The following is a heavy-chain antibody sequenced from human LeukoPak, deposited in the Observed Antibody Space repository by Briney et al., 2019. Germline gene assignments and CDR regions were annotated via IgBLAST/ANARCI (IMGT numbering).Heavy chain of an antibody. J-gene: IGHJ4*02. V-gene: IGHV3-21*01. Sequence: GGSLRLSCAASGFTFSSYSMNWVRQAPGKGLEWVSSIRSSSSYIYYADSVKGRFTISRDNSKNTLYLQMNSLRAEDTAVYYCVKEGPFKGGYYDSSGYYLDYWGQGTLVTVSS. CDR3: VKEGPFKGGYYDSSGYYLDY. CDR2: IRSSSSYI. CDR1: GFTFSSYS. D-gene: IGHD3-22*01.